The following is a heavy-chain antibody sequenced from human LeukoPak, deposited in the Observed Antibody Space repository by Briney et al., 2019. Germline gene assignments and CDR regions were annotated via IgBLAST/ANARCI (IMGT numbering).Heavy chain of an antibody. Sequence: GGSLRLSCAASGFTFSSYAMSWVRQAPGKGLEWVSAISGSGGSTYYTDSVKGRFTISRDNSKNTLYLQMNSLRAEDTAVYYCAKDRSNWGLTWLDPWGQGTLVTVSS. J-gene: IGHJ5*02. D-gene: IGHD7-27*01. CDR3: AKDRSNWGLTWLDP. CDR2: ISGSGGST. CDR1: GFTFSSYA. V-gene: IGHV3-23*01.